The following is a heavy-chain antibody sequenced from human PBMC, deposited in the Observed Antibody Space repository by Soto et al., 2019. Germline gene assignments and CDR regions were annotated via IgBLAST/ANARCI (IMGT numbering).Heavy chain of an antibody. Sequence: QVQLQESGPGLVKPSQTLSLTCTVSGGSITSGGYYWSWIRQHPGKGLEWIGYIYYTGSTYYNSSLKSRGTIAVDTSKTQFSLKLTSVIAADTAVYFCARAKGPRSDWGQGTLVTVSS. CDR1: GGSITSGGYY. CDR3: ARAKGPRSD. J-gene: IGHJ4*02. CDR2: IYYTGST. V-gene: IGHV4-31*03.